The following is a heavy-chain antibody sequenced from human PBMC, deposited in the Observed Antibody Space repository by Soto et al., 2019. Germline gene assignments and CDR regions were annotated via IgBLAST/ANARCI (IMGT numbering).Heavy chain of an antibody. Sequence: SETLSLTCAVYGGSFSDYYWSWIRQPPGKGLEWIGEINHSGSTNYNPSLKSRVTISVDTSKNQFSLKLSSVTAADTAVYYCARTAANVDTAMEEDYYYYYGLDVWGQGTTVTVSS. J-gene: IGHJ6*01. CDR1: GGSFSDYY. D-gene: IGHD5-18*01. V-gene: IGHV4-34*01. CDR3: ARTAANVDTAMEEDYYYYYGLDV. CDR2: INHSGST.